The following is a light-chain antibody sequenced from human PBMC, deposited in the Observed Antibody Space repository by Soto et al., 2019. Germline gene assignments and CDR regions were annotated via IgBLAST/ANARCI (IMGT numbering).Light chain of an antibody. Sequence: DIVMTQSPATLSVSPGERATLSCRASQSVASNLAWYQQRPGQAPRLLIYGASTRATGVPVRFSGRGSGTEIPLTISSLQSEDVAVYYGHHYNNWPHTFGGGTKVEIK. CDR3: HHYNNWPHT. CDR2: GAS. J-gene: IGKJ4*01. V-gene: IGKV3-15*01. CDR1: QSVASN.